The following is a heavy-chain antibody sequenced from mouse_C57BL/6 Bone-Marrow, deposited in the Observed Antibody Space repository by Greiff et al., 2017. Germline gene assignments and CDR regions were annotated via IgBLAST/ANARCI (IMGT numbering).Heavy chain of an antibody. Sequence: QVQLQQSGAELVRPGASVTLSCKASGYTFTDYEMHWVKQTPVHGLEWIGAIDPETGGTAYNQKFKGKAILTADKSSSTAYMELCSLTSEDSAVYYCTRGSGYDPFAYWGQGTLVTVSA. CDR1: GYTFTDYE. V-gene: IGHV1-15*01. CDR2: IDPETGGT. CDR3: TRGSGYDPFAY. D-gene: IGHD2-2*01. J-gene: IGHJ3*01.